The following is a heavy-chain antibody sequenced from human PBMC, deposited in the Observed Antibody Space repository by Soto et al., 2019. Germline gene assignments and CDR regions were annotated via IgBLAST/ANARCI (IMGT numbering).Heavy chain of an antibody. D-gene: IGHD3-22*01. J-gene: IGHJ4*02. Sequence: ASVKVSCKASGYTFTGYYMHWVRQAPGQGLEWMGWINPNSGGTNYAQKFQGRVTMTRDTSISTAYMELSRLRSDDTAVYYCARSSKRPYYYDSSGYCLAYWGQGTLVTVSS. CDR2: INPNSGGT. CDR3: ARSSKRPYYYDSSGYCLAY. V-gene: IGHV1-2*02. CDR1: GYTFTGYY.